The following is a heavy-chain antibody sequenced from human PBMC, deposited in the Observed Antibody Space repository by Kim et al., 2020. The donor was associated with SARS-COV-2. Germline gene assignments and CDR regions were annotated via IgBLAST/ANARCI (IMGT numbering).Heavy chain of an antibody. Sequence: GGSLRLSCAVSGFTFSSYWMSWVRQAPGKGLEWVANIKQDGSEKYYVDSVKGRFTVSRDNAKNSLYLQMNSLRAEDTAVYYCAKQRGDCTGGVCYNWYFDLWGRGTLVTLSS. CDR1: GFTFSSYW. J-gene: IGHJ2*01. D-gene: IGHD2-8*02. V-gene: IGHV3-7*01. CDR3: AKQRGDCTGGVCYNWYFDL. CDR2: IKQDGSEK.